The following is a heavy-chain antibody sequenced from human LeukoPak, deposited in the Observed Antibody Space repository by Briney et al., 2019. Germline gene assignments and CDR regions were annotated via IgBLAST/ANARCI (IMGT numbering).Heavy chain of an antibody. D-gene: IGHD2-15*01. CDR3: ARDSLGSHAFDI. V-gene: IGHV4-39*07. J-gene: IGHJ3*02. CDR2: IYYSGST. CDR1: GGSISSSSYY. Sequence: SETLSLTCTVSGGSISSSSYYWGWIRQPPGKGLEWIGSIYYSGSTYYNPSLKSRVTISVDTSKNRFSLKLSSVTAADTAVYYCARDSLGSHAFDIWGQGTMVTVSS.